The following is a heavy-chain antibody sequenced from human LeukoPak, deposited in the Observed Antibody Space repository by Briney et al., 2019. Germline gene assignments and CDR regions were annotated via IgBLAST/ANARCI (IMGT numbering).Heavy chain of an antibody. D-gene: IGHD1-26*01. Sequence: GGSLRLSCAASGFTFSSYGMHWVRQAPGKGLDLVAFIRYDGSNKYYADSVKGRFTISRDNSKNTLYLQMNGLRAEDTAVYYCAKDSSGSYNYFDYWGQGTLVTVSS. J-gene: IGHJ4*02. V-gene: IGHV3-30*02. CDR1: GFTFSSYG. CDR3: AKDSSGSYNYFDY. CDR2: IRYDGSNK.